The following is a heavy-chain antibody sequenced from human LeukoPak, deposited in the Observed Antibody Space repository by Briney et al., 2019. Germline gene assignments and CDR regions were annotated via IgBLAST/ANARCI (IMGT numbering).Heavy chain of an antibody. CDR3: ARGIVVGATRYALDY. CDR2: IYSGGST. Sequence: PGGSLRLSCAASGFTVSSNYMSWVRQAPGKGLEWVAVIYSGGSTYYADSVKGRFTISRDNSKNTLYLQMNSLRAEDTAVYYCARGIVVGATRYALDYWGQGTLVTVSS. J-gene: IGHJ4*02. CDR1: GFTVSSNY. D-gene: IGHD1-26*01. V-gene: IGHV3-53*01.